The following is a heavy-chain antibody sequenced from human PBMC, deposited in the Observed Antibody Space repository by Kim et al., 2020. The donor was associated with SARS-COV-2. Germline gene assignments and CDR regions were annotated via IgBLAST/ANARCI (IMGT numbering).Heavy chain of an antibody. CDR1: GGSISSSSYY. Sequence: SETLSLTCTVSGGSISSSSYYWGWIRQPPGKGLEWIGSIYYSGSTYYNSSLKSRVTISVDTSKNQFSLKLSSVTAADTAVYYCARLPVCGGSCYGWSGWFDPWGQGTLVTVSS. V-gene: IGHV4-39*01. D-gene: IGHD2-15*01. J-gene: IGHJ5*02. CDR2: IYYSGST. CDR3: ARLPVCGGSCYGWSGWFDP.